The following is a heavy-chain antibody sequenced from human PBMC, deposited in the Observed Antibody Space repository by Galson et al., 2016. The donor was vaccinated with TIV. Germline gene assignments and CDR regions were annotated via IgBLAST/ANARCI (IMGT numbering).Heavy chain of an antibody. D-gene: IGHD5-12*01. Sequence: VKVSCKVSGYIFTERFIHWVRQAPGKRPEWVGRVDPDNGETLYAEKFQGRVTMAADTSGDTAFMELSNLRSEDTAFFYCTTGGGSSASYYFHFLCLGTLVTVPS. V-gene: IGHV1-69-2*01. J-gene: IGHJ4*02. CDR2: VDPDNGET. CDR3: TTGGGSSASYYFHF. CDR1: GYIFTERF.